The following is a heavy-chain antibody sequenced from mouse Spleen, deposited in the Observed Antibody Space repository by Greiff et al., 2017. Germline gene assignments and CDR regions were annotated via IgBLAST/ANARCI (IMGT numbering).Heavy chain of an antibody. V-gene: IGHV2-2*01. Sequence: QVQLKESGPGLVQPSQSLSITCTVSGFSLTSYGVHWVRQSPGKGLEWLGVIWSGGSTDYNAAFISRLSISKDNSKSQVFFKINSLQADDTAIYYCANYYYDGKYAMDYWGQGTSVTVSS. D-gene: IGHD2-4*01. J-gene: IGHJ4*01. CDR3: ANYYYDGKYAMDY. CDR2: IWSGGST. CDR1: GFSLTSYG.